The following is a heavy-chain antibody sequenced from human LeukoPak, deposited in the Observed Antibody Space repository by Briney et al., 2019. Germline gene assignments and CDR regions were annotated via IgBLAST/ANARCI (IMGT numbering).Heavy chain of an antibody. CDR1: GYSISSGYY. D-gene: IGHD6-6*01. V-gene: IGHV4-38-2*02. Sequence: SETLSLTCTVSGYSISSGYYWGWIRQPPGKGLEWIGSIYHSGSTYYNPSLKSRVTISVDTSKNQFSLKLSSVTAADTAVYYCARGPFWTIAARPLDFWGQGTQVTVSS. CDR3: ARGPFWTIAARPLDF. CDR2: IYHSGST. J-gene: IGHJ4*02.